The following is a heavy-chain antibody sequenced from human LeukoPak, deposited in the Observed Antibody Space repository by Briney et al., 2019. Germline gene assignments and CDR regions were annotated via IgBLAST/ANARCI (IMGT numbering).Heavy chain of an antibody. D-gene: IGHD6-19*01. V-gene: IGHV3-13*01. Sequence: GGSLRLSCAASGFTFIDYDMHWVRHVIGKGLEWVSAIGIRGDTHYSGSVKGRFTISIENAESSLYLQMNSLRAEDTAVYYCARGGIQVSGIDEFDYWGQGTLVTVSS. CDR1: GFTFIDYD. CDR2: IGIRGDT. CDR3: ARGGIQVSGIDEFDY. J-gene: IGHJ4*02.